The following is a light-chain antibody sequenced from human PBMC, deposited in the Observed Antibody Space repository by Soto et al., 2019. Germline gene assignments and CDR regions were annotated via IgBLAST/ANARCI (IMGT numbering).Light chain of an antibody. CDR1: SSNIERNP. V-gene: IGLV1-44*01. Sequence: QPVLTQPPSASGTPGQRVTISCSGSSSNIERNPVNWYQHLPGTAPKLLIYKDDQRPSGVPDRISGSKSGTSASLAISGLQSEDEADYYCAAWDDSPHGHVVFGGGTKLTVL. CDR2: KDD. CDR3: AAWDDSPHGHVV. J-gene: IGLJ2*01.